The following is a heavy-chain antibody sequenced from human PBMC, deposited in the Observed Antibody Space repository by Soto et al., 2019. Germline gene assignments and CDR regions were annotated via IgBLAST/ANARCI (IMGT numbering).Heavy chain of an antibody. CDR2: IYYSGST. CDR1: GGSISSSSYY. V-gene: IGHV4-39*01. J-gene: IGHJ4*02. D-gene: IGHD2-15*01. CDR3: ARHTPAISISDH. Sequence: QLQLQESGPGLVKPSETLSLTCTVSGGSISSSSYYWGWIRQPPGKGLEWIGSIYYSGSTYYNPSLKSRVTISVDTSQNQFSLKLSSVIAADTAVYYCARHTPAISISDHWGQGTLVTVSS.